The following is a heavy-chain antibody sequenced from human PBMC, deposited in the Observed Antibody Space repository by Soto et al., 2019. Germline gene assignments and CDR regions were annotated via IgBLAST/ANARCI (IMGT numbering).Heavy chain of an antibody. D-gene: IGHD1-1*01. CDR3: SSGDWSHDYYHALDV. V-gene: IGHV3-15*07. Sequence: VQLVESGGGLVQPGGSLRLSCAASGFSFNNAWMNWVRQAPGKGLEWVGRVKSKADGETSDYAVSVKGRFTISRDDSKNTLSLQMSDLSIEATGVAYCSSGDWSHDYYHALDVWGQGTPFTVSS. CDR2: VKSKADGETS. J-gene: IGHJ6*02. CDR1: GFSFNNAW.